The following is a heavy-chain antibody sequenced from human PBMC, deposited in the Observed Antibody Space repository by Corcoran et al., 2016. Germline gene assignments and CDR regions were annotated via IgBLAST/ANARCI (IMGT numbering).Heavy chain of an antibody. V-gene: IGHV1-2*02. J-gene: IGHJ5*02. Sequence: QVQLVQSGAEVKKPGASVKVSCKASGYTFTDYYIHWVRPAPGQGLEWMGWINPSSGDTNYAQKFQGRVTMTRDTSISTVYMELSRLRSDDTAVYYCARSFWLGVGNPRFDPWGQGTLFTVSS. CDR1: GYTFTDYY. CDR2: INPSSGDT. CDR3: ARSFWLGVGNPRFDP. D-gene: IGHD3-3*01.